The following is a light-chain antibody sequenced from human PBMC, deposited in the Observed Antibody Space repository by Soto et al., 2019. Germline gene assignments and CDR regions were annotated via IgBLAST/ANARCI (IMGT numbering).Light chain of an antibody. CDR2: EVS. V-gene: IGLV2-23*02. CDR1: SSDVGSYNL. CDR3: CSYAGSSTVV. Sequence: QSVLTQPASVSGSPGQSITISCTGTSSDVGSYNLVSWYQQHPGKAPKLMIYEVSTRPSGVSNRFSGSKSGNTASLTISGLQAEDEADYYCCSYAGSSTVVFGTGTKLTVL. J-gene: IGLJ1*01.